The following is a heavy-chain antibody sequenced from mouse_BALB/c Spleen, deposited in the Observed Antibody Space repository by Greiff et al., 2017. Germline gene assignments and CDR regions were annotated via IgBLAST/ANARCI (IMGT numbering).Heavy chain of an antibody. CDR1: GFTFSSFG. CDR3: ARVGMITTRAMDY. J-gene: IGHJ4*01. D-gene: IGHD2-4*01. Sequence: EVKLMESGGGLVQPGGSRKLSCAASGFTFSSFGLHWVRQAPEKGLEWVAYISSGRSTIYYADTVKGRFTISRDNPKNTLFLQMTSLRSEDTAMYYCARVGMITTRAMDYWGQGTSVTVAS. V-gene: IGHV5-17*02. CDR2: ISSGRSTI.